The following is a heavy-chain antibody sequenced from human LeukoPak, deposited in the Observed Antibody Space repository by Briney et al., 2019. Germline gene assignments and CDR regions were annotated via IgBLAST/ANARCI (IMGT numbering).Heavy chain of an antibody. CDR1: GGSFSGYY. CDR2: INHSGST. Sequence: SETLSLTCAVYGGSFSGYYWSWIRQPPGKGLEWIGEINHSGSTNYNPSLKSRVTISVDTSKNQFSLKLSSVTAADTAVYYCARGPTPDYWGQGPLVTVSS. J-gene: IGHJ4*02. D-gene: IGHD2-15*01. V-gene: IGHV4-34*01. CDR3: ARGPTPDY.